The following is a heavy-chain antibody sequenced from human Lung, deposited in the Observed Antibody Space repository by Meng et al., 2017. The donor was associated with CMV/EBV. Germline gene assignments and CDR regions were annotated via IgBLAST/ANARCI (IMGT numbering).Heavy chain of an antibody. Sequence: GSISSQNYCWGWIRQSPGKGLEWIGSIYYLGSTYYNPSLESRVTISVDTSKNQFSLRLNSVTATDTAVYYCARLTLGNYGGNSGVDYWGQGTLVTVSS. CDR2: IYYLGST. V-gene: IGHV4-39*01. CDR1: GSISSQNYC. CDR3: ARLTLGNYGGNSGVDY. D-gene: IGHD4-23*01. J-gene: IGHJ4*02.